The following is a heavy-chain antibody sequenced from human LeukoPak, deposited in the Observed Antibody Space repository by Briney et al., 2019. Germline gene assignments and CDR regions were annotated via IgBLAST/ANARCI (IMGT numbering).Heavy chain of an antibody. CDR3: ARDGVYGDYAY. Sequence: GGSLRLSCAASGFTFSSYSMNWVRQAPGKGLEWVSSISSSSSCIYYADSVKGRFTISRDNAKNSPYLQMNSLRAEDTAVYYCARDGVYGDYAYWGQGTLVTVSS. J-gene: IGHJ4*02. CDR1: GFTFSSYS. V-gene: IGHV3-21*01. D-gene: IGHD4-17*01. CDR2: ISSSSSCI.